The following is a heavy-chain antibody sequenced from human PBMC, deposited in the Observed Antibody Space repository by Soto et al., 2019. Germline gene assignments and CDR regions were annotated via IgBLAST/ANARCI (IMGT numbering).Heavy chain of an antibody. V-gene: IGHV3-23*01. Sequence: GGSLRLSCAASGFRFRTRAMSWVRQAPGKGLEWVASIRPGGDSTYYADSVKGRFAVSRDNSNVTLYLQLDSLRVEDTAIYYCTTHEEGAPWAGGFDSWGQGTLVTVSS. D-gene: IGHD1-26*01. CDR2: IRPGGDST. J-gene: IGHJ5*01. CDR3: TTHEEGAPWAGGFDS. CDR1: GFRFRTRA.